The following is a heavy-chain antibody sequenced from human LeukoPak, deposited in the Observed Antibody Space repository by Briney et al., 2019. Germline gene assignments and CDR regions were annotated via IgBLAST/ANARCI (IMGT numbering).Heavy chain of an antibody. D-gene: IGHD4-17*01. CDR3: XXFNYGDPDDY. CDR2: INHSGST. CDR1: GGSFSGYY. J-gene: IGHJ4*02. V-gene: IGHV4-34*01. Sequence: SETLSLTCAVYGGSFSGYYWSWIRQPPGKGLEWIGEINHSGSTNYNPSLKSRVTISVDTSKNQFSLKLSSVTAADTAVYYCXXFNYGDPDDYWGQGTLVTVSS.